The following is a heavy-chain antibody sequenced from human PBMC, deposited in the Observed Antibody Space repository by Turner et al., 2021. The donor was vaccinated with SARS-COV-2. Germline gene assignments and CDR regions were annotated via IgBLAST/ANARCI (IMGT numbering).Heavy chain of an antibody. D-gene: IGHD5-18*01. CDR2: IYYSGGT. J-gene: IGHJ6*02. Sequence: QVQLQESCPGLVKPPGTLSLTCTVSGGSISSYYWSWIRQPPGKGLEWIGYIYYSGGTNYNPSLRCRVTISVDTSRDQFALRLSSVTAADTAVYYCASLNVDTAYYGMDVLGQGTTVTVSS. CDR3: ASLNVDTAYYGMDV. V-gene: IGHV4-59*08. CDR1: GGSISSYY.